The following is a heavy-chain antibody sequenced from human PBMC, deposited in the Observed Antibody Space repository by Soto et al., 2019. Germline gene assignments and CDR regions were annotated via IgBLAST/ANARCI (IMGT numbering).Heavy chain of an antibody. V-gene: IGHV4-59*01. Sequence: QVQLQESGPGLVKPSETLSLTCTVSGGSISNYYWSWIRQPPGKGLEWIGYIYYSGGPNYNPSLTSRVTISVDTSKNQFSLKLSSVTAADTAVYYCARRYGSSFDIWGQGTMVTVSS. CDR1: GGSISNYY. J-gene: IGHJ3*02. CDR2: IYYSGGP. CDR3: ARRYGSSFDI. D-gene: IGHD6-19*01.